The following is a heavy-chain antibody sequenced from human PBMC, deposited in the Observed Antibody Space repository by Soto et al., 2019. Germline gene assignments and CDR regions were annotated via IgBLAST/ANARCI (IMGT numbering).Heavy chain of an antibody. CDR3: ARTYCSGGSCYSTFRFDP. J-gene: IGHJ5*02. Sequence: ASETLSLTCTVSGGSISSSSYYWGWIRQPPGKGLEWIGSIYYSGSTYYNPSLKSRVTISVDTSKNQFSLKLSSVTAADTAVYYCARTYCSGGSCYSTFRFDPWGQGTLVTVSS. CDR2: IYYSGST. D-gene: IGHD2-15*01. V-gene: IGHV4-39*07. CDR1: GGSISSSSYY.